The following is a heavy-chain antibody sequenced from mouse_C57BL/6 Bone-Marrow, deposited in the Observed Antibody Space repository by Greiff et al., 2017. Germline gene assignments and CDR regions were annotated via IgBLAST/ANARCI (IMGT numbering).Heavy chain of an antibody. V-gene: IGHV5-4*01. CDR2: ISDGGSYT. Sequence: EVHLVESGGGLVKPGGSLKLSCAASGFTFSSYAMSWVRQTPEKRLEWVATISDGGSYTYYPDNVKGRFTISRDNAKNNLYLQMSHLKSEDTAMYYCARDHTPVGIDVWGTGTTVTVSS. CDR1: GFTFSSYA. CDR3: ARDHTPVGIDV. D-gene: IGHD1-1*01. J-gene: IGHJ1*03.